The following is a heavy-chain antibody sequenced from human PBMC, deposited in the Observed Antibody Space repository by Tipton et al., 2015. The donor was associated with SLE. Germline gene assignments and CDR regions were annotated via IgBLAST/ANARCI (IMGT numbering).Heavy chain of an antibody. CDR2: IYYSGST. J-gene: IGHJ3*02. D-gene: IGHD5-18*01. Sequence: TLSLTCTVSGGSIISSTYYWGWIRQPPGKGLEWIGNIYYSGSTYYNPSLESRVTISVDTSKNQFSLKLNTVTAADTAVYYCARPNGYDAFDIWGQGTLVTVSS. CDR3: ARPNGYDAFDI. CDR1: GGSIISSTYY. V-gene: IGHV4-39*07.